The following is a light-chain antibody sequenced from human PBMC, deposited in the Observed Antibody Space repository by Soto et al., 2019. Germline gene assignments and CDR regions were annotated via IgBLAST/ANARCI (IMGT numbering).Light chain of an antibody. CDR1: STHIGAGCG. J-gene: IGLJ1*01. CDR3: QSYDSSLSGSKV. V-gene: IGLV1-40*01. CDR2: GIT. Sequence: QSVLTQPPSVSGAPGQRVTISCTGTSTHIGAGCGVPWYQQFPGTAPKVLIYGITNRPPAVPDPFSASESGTSASLAISGLQAEDEVDYDCQSYDSSLSGSKVFGTGTKLTVL.